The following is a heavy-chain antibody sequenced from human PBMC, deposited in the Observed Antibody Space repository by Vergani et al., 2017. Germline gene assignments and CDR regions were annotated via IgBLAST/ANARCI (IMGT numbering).Heavy chain of an antibody. CDR2: INHSGST. CDR1: GGSFSGYY. CDR3: ARDFPPPDVGYSYGPWYYFDY. V-gene: IGHV4-34*01. J-gene: IGHJ4*02. Sequence: QVQLQQWGAGLLKPSETLSLTCAVYGGSFSGYYWSWIRQPPGKGLEWIGEINHSGSTNYNPSLKSRVTISVDTSKNQFSLKLSSVTAADTAVYYCARDFPPPDVGYSYGPWYYFDYWGQGTLVTVSS. D-gene: IGHD5-18*01.